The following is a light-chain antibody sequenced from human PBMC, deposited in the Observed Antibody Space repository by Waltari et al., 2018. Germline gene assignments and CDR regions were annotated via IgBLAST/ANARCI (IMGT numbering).Light chain of an antibody. CDR1: SDNVGRYKY. CDR3: CSYGGAYSWV. V-gene: IGLV2-11*01. J-gene: IGLJ1*01. Sequence: QSALTQPRSVSGSPGQSVNMSCTGTSDNVGRYKYVSWYQQYPGSAPQLIIYDVNRRPSGVPDRFSGSTSGNTASLTISGLQAADEADYFCCSYGGAYSWVFGTGTNVAVL. CDR2: DVN.